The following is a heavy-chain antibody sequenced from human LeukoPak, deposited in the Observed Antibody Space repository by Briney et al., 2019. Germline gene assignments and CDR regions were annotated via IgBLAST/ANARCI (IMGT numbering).Heavy chain of an antibody. CDR3: ARESVPAVAARRGLNY. V-gene: IGHV1-2*02. Sequence: GASVKVSCKASGYTFTGYYMHWVRQAPGQGLEWMGWINPNSGGTNYAQKFQGRVTMIRDTSISTAYMELSRLRSDDTAVYYCARESVPAVAARRGLNYWGQGTLVAVSS. D-gene: IGHD6-6*01. CDR1: GYTFTGYY. J-gene: IGHJ4*02. CDR2: INPNSGGT.